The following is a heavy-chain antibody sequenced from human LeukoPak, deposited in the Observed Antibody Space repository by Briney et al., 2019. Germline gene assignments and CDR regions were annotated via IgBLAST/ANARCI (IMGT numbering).Heavy chain of an antibody. D-gene: IGHD5-24*01. Sequence: PSETLSLTCAVYGGSFRGYYWSWIRHPPGKGLEWLGENNDSGSSNYNPSLRSRATISVDTSKNQFSLKLSSVTAADTAVYYCARGPRRNYYYMDVWGKGTTVTVSS. CDR2: NNDSGSS. CDR3: ARGPRRNYYYMDV. V-gene: IGHV4-34*01. J-gene: IGHJ6*03. CDR1: GGSFRGYY.